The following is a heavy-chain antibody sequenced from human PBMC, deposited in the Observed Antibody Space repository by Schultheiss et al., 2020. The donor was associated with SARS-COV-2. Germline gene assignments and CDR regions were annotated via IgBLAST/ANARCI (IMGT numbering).Heavy chain of an antibody. CDR3: AKDRVGAADY. Sequence: GESLKISCAASGFTFSSYDMHWVRQATGKGLEWVAVIWYDGSNKYYADSVKGRFTISRDNSKNTLYLQMNSLRAEDTAVYYCAKDRVGAADYWGQGTLVTVSS. J-gene: IGHJ4*02. V-gene: IGHV3-30*02. D-gene: IGHD1-26*01. CDR1: GFTFSSYD. CDR2: IWYDGSNK.